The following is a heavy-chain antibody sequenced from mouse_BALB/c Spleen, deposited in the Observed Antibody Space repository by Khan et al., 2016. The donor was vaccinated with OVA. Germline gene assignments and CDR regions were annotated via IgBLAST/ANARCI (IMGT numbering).Heavy chain of an antibody. Sequence: EVQLQESGPGLVKPSQSLSLTCTVTGYSITSEYAWNWIRQFPGNKLEWMGYINYSGNTRFNPSLKSRTSITRDPSKNQFFLQLNSVTTEYTATYYCARKDYDNYDPFPYWGQGTLVTVSA. D-gene: IGHD2-4*01. J-gene: IGHJ3*01. V-gene: IGHV3-2*02. CDR1: GYSITSEYA. CDR2: INYSGNT. CDR3: ARKDYDNYDPFPY.